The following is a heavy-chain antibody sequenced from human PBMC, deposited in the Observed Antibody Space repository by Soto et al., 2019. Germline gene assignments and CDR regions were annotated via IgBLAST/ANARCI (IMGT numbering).Heavy chain of an antibody. CDR1: EYTFTSYT. J-gene: IGHJ4*02. CDR3: ARELQGLYYFDY. Sequence: QVQVLQSGAEVKKPGASVKVSCKASEYTFTSYTMHWVRQAPGQRLEGMGWINGGNGNTKYSQKFQGRVTITRATSASTAYMELSSLRSDDTAVYYCARELQGLYYFDYWGQGTLVTVSS. V-gene: IGHV1-3*01. CDR2: INGGNGNT. D-gene: IGHD4-4*01.